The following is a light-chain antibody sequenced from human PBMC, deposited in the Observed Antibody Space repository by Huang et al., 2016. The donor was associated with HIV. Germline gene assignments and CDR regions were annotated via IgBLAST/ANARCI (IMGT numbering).Light chain of an antibody. CDR2: ATS. CDR3: QQSYYFPRT. CDR1: QRIDAY. Sequence: DIQMTQSPSSLSASVGDRVTVTCRASQRIDAYLNWYQYKPGRAPKLLIFATSDLQGGVPSRCSGSRSGTTFTLTISSLQPQDFATYFCQQSYYFPRTFGQGTKVEMK. V-gene: IGKV1-39*01. J-gene: IGKJ2*01.